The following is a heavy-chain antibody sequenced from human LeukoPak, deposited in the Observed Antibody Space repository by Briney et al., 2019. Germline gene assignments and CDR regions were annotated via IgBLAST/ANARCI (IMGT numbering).Heavy chain of an antibody. CDR1: GFTFSSYA. Sequence: GRSLRLSCAASGFTFSSYAMHWVRQAPGKGLEWVAAISYDGSNKYYADSVKGRFTISRDNSKNTLYLQMNSLRAEDTAVYYCARDSPAASLDYWGQGTLVTVSS. CDR2: ISYDGSNK. D-gene: IGHD6-13*01. CDR3: ARDSPAASLDY. J-gene: IGHJ4*02. V-gene: IGHV3-30-3*01.